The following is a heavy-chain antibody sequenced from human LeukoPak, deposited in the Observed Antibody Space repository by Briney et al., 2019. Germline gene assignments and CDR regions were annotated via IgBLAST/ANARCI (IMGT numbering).Heavy chain of an antibody. V-gene: IGHV3-23*01. CDR2: ISDSGRNT. CDR1: GFTFSNYA. CDR3: AKTQWPHYYYYYGMDV. J-gene: IGHJ6*02. D-gene: IGHD6-19*01. Sequence: GGSLRLSCAASGFTFSNYAISWVRQAPGKGLEWVSAISDSGRNTYYADSVKGRFTISRDNSKNTLFLQMNSLRAEDTAVYYCAKTQWPHYYYYYGMDVWGQGTTVTVSS.